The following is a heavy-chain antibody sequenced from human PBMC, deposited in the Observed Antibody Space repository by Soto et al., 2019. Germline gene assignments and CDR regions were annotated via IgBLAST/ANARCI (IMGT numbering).Heavy chain of an antibody. CDR2: ISSSGSTI. CDR3: AKDEWESYYDSSGYYYDDY. D-gene: IGHD3-22*01. Sequence: GGSLRLSCAASGFTFSDYYMSWIRQAPGKGLEWVSYISSSGSTIYYADSVKGRFTISRDNAKNSLYLQMNSLRAEDTAVYYCAKDEWESYYDSSGYYYDDYWGQGTLVTVSS. CDR1: GFTFSDYY. V-gene: IGHV3-11*01. J-gene: IGHJ4*02.